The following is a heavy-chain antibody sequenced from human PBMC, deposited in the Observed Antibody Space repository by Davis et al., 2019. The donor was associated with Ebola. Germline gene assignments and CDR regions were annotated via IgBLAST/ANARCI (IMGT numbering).Heavy chain of an antibody. D-gene: IGHD7-27*01. V-gene: IGHV6-1*01. Sequence: QTLALTSYIFWDSVSHHSANWNLIRQSPSRGLEWLGRTYYRFKWYNDYAAFVKSRLTINPDTSKNQFSLQLNSLTPDDTAVYYCTRDWGRLGYDYWGQGTLVTVSS. CDR1: WDSVSHHSAN. CDR3: TRDWGRLGYDY. CDR2: TYYRFKWYN. J-gene: IGHJ4*02.